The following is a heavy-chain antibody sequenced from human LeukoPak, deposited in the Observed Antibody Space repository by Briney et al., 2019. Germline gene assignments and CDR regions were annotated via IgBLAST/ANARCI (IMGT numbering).Heavy chain of an antibody. CDR1: GGSISSGSYY. D-gene: IGHD3-9*01. CDR2: IYTSGST. J-gene: IGHJ5*02. V-gene: IGHV4-61*02. Sequence: SQTLSLTCTVSGGSISSGSYYWSWIRQPAGKGLEWIGRIYTSGSTNYNPSLKSRVTISVDTSKNQFSLKLSSVTAADTAVYYCARLTGYSSESWFDPWGQGTLVTVSS. CDR3: ARLTGYSSESWFDP.